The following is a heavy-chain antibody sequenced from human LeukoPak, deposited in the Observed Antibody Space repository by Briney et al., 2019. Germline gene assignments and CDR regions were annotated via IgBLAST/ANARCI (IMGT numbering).Heavy chain of an antibody. V-gene: IGHV3-48*03. CDR2: ISSSGSII. Sequence: GGSLRLSCAASGFTFSSYEMNWVRQAAGKGLEWVAYISSSGSIIYYADSVNGRFTISRDNAKDSLYLQMNSLRAEDTAVYYCAREEKEINNYDSSGYSCWGQGTLVTVSS. CDR3: AREEKEINNYDSSGYSC. CDR1: GFTFSSYE. D-gene: IGHD3-22*01. J-gene: IGHJ4*02.